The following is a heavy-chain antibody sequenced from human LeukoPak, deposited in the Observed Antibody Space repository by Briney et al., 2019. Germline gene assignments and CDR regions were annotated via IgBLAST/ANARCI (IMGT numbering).Heavy chain of an antibody. Sequence: ASMKVSCKASGHRFITYGLSWVRQAPGQGLEWMGCISAYNGNTNFAPKLQGRVTMTADTSTSTAYMELRSLRSDDTAVYYCARDVFEGFGERVIDAFDLWGQGTMVTVSS. CDR1: GHRFITYG. D-gene: IGHD3-10*01. V-gene: IGHV1-18*01. CDR3: ARDVFEGFGERVIDAFDL. CDR2: ISAYNGNT. J-gene: IGHJ3*01.